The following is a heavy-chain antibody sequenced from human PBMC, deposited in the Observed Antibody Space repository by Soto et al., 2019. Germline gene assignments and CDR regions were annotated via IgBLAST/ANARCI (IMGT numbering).Heavy chain of an antibody. CDR1: GFTFSDYY. V-gene: IGHV3-11*01. J-gene: IGHJ4*02. Sequence: QVQLVESGGGLVKPGGSLRLSCAASGFTFSDYYMNWIRQAPGKGLEWLSYISGSGTTVYYADSVKGRFTISRDNAKNSLYLQRNRPGAEDKAVYFCARHPSTAGGGYFDHWGQGNLVTVSS. D-gene: IGHD2-2*01. CDR3: ARHPSTAGGGYFDH. CDR2: ISGSGTTV.